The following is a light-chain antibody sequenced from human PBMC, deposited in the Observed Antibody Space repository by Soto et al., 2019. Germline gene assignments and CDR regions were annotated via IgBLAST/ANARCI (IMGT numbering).Light chain of an antibody. CDR3: SSYPSSSTPV. V-gene: IGLV2-14*01. CDR1: SSDVGGYNY. J-gene: IGLJ2*01. Sequence: QSVLTQPASVSGSPGQSITISCTGTSSDVGGYNYVSWYQQHPGKAPKLMIYDVSNRPSGVSNRFSGSKSGNTASLTISGLQAEDEADYYCSSYPSSSTPVFGGGTKLTVL. CDR2: DVS.